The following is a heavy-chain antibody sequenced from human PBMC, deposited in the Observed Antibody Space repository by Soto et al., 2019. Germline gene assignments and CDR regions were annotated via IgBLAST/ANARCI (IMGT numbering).Heavy chain of an antibody. D-gene: IGHD3-9*01. CDR2: IKQDGSEK. J-gene: IGHJ6*02. CDR3: ARGRYSGYYYYGMDV. CDR1: GFTFSSYW. Sequence: EVQLVESGGGLVQPGGSLRLSCAASGFTFSSYWMSWVRQAPGKGLEWVANIKQDGSEKYYVDSVKGRFTISRDNAKSSLYLQMNSLRAEDTAVYYCARGRYSGYYYYGMDVWGQGTTVTVSS. V-gene: IGHV3-7*05.